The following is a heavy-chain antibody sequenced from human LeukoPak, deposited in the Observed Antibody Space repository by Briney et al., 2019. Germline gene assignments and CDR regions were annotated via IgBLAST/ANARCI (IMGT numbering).Heavy chain of an antibody. CDR1: GFTFSSYG. Sequence: GGSLRLSCAASGFTFSSYGMHWVRQAPGKGLEWVAFIRYDGSNKYYADSVKGRFTISRDNSKNTLYLQMNSLRAEDTAVYYCAKDHPGYGSGSYPHYWGQRTLVTVSS. CDR3: AKDHPGYGSGSYPHY. V-gene: IGHV3-30*02. CDR2: IRYDGSNK. J-gene: IGHJ4*02. D-gene: IGHD3-10*01.